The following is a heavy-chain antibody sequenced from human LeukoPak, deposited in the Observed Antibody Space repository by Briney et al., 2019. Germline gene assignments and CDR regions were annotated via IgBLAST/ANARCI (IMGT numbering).Heavy chain of an antibody. V-gene: IGHV3-74*01. CDR1: GFTFSNYW. Sequence: GGALRLSCAASGFTFSNYWMHWGRQAPGKGLVWVSRINSDGSSRNYADSVKGRFTISRDNAKNTLYLQMSSLRAEDTALCYCAKGGSGYFADLWGQGTLVTVSS. CDR3: AKGGSGYFADL. CDR2: INSDGSSR. J-gene: IGHJ5*02. D-gene: IGHD3-22*01.